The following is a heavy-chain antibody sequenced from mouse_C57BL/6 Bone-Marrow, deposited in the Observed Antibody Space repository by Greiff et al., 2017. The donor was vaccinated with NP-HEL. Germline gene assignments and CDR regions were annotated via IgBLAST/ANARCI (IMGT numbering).Heavy chain of an antibody. CDR3: TRGGSRWFAY. CDR2: IDPETGGT. J-gene: IGHJ3*01. Sequence: QVQLQQSGAELVRPGASVTLSCKASGYTFTDYEMHWVKQTPVHGLEWIGAIDPETGGTAYNQKFKGKAILTADKSSSTAYMELRSLTSEDSAVYYCTRGGSRWFAYWGQGTLVTVSA. V-gene: IGHV1-15*01. D-gene: IGHD1-1*02. CDR1: GYTFTDYE.